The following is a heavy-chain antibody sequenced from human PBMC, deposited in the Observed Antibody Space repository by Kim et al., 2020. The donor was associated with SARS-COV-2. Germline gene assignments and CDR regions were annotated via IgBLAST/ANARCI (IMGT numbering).Heavy chain of an antibody. CDR1: GFTFSSYS. Sequence: GGSLRLSCAASGFTFSSYSMNWVLQAPGKGLEGVSYISSSSSTIYYADSVKGRFTITRDNAKNSLYLKMNNLRAEDTAVYSCDPEEHRYYYYYGMDVWGKGTTVTVSS. J-gene: IGHJ6*04. CDR2: ISSSSSTI. CDR3: DPEEHRYYYYYGMDV. D-gene: IGHD1-26*01. V-gene: IGHV3-48*01.